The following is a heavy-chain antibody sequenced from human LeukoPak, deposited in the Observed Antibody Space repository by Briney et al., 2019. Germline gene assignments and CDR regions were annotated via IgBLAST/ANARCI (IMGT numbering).Heavy chain of an antibody. J-gene: IGHJ4*02. Sequence: GGSLRLSCVVSGLTFNRCWMNWVRQAPGKGLEWVAQTKQDGSEKYYVDSVKGRFTTSRDKNSLFLQMNSVRAEDTAVYYCVGWGISGITNHWGQGTLVTVSS. CDR1: GLTFNRCW. V-gene: IGHV3-7*01. D-gene: IGHD1-7*01. CDR3: VGWGISGITNH. CDR2: TKQDGSEK.